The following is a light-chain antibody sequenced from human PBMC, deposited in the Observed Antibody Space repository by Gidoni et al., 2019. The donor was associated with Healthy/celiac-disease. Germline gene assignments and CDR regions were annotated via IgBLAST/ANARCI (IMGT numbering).Light chain of an antibody. V-gene: IGKV1-33*01. CDR1: QDISNY. Sequence: DIHMTQSPSSLSASVGDRVTITCHACQDISNYLNLYQQKPGKAPNPLIYDAPNLKTGVPSRFIGSGSGTDFTFTISSLQPEDIVTYYCQQYDNRPFTFGPGTKVDIK. CDR2: DAP. CDR3: QQYDNRPFT. J-gene: IGKJ3*01.